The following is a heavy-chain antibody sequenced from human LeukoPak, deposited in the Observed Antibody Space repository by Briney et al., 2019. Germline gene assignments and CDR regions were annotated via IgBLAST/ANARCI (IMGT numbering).Heavy chain of an antibody. D-gene: IGHD3-22*01. CDR2: ISYDGSNK. V-gene: IGHV3-30*04. Sequence: PGGSLRLSCAASGFTFSSYAMHWVRQAPGKGLEWVAVISYDGSNKYYADSVKGRFTISRDNSKSTLYLQVSSLTAEDTAVYYCARESRESKLANYFDDSSGFSNIDFWGQGTLVTVSS. J-gene: IGHJ4*02. CDR3: ARESRESKLANYFDDSSGFSNIDF. CDR1: GFTFSSYA.